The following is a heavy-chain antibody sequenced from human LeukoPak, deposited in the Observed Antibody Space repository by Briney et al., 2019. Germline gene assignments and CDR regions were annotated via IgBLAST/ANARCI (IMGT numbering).Heavy chain of an antibody. D-gene: IGHD3-10*01. V-gene: IGHV1-2*02. CDR2: INPNSGGT. J-gene: IGHJ3*02. CDR1: GYTFTGYY. CDR3: ARSWKVVRGVIVAFDI. Sequence: GASVKVSCKASGYTFTGYYMHWVRQASGQGLEWMGWINPNSGGTNYAQKFQGRVTMTRDTSISTAYMELSRLRSDDTAVYYCARSWKVVRGVIVAFDIWGQGTMVTVSS.